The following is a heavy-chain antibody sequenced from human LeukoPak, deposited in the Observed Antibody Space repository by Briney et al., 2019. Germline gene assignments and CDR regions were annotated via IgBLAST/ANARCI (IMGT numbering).Heavy chain of an antibody. Sequence: SVKVSCKASGGTFSSYAISWVRQAPGQGLEWMGRIIPILGIANYAQKFQGRVTITADKSTSTAYMELSSLRSEDTAVYYCARVMASVLLWFGEINNWFDPWGQGTLVTVSS. J-gene: IGHJ5*02. CDR1: GGTFSSYA. V-gene: IGHV1-69*04. CDR3: ARVMASVLLWFGEINNWFDP. D-gene: IGHD3-10*01. CDR2: IIPILGIA.